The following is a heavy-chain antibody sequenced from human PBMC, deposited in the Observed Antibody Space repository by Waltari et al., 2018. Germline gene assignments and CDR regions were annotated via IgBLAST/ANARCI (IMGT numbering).Heavy chain of an antibody. V-gene: IGHV1-69-2*01. CDR2: VDPEDRET. Sequence: EVQLVQSGAEVKKPGATVKISCKASGYTFTDYYMHWMQQAPGKGLEWMGRVDPEDRETIYAEKYQGRDTITADTSTATADMELSSLGPEDTAVYYCATRCAEDGRHAFDIWGQGPMVTVSS. CDR3: ATRCAEDGRHAFDI. D-gene: IGHD1-26*01. CDR1: GYTFTDYY. J-gene: IGHJ3*02.